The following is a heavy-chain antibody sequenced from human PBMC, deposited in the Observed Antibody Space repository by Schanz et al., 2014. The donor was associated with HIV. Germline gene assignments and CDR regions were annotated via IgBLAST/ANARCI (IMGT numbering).Heavy chain of an antibody. D-gene: IGHD3-3*01. J-gene: IGHJ4*02. Sequence: EVQLVESGGGMVQPGRSLRLSCAASGFTFDDYAMHWVRQAPGKGLEWVSGISWNSGSIGYADSVRGRFTISRDNAKNSLYLQMNSLRAEDTAVYYCARAPSDFWMAYFDYWGQGTLVTVSS. CDR3: ARAPSDFWMAYFDY. CDR1: GFTFDDYA. CDR2: ISWNSGSI. V-gene: IGHV3-9*01.